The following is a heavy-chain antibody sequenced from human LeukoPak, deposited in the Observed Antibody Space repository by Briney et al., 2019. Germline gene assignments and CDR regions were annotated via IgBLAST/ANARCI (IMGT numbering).Heavy chain of an antibody. CDR1: GYTFTGYY. CDR2: INPNSGGT. Sequence: ASVKVSCKASGYTFTGYYMHWVRQAPGQGLEWMGWINPNSGGTNYAQKFQGRVTMTRDTSISTAYMELSSLRSEDTAVYYCARVITMIESWGQGTLVTVSS. CDR3: ARVITMIES. D-gene: IGHD3-22*01. V-gene: IGHV1-2*02. J-gene: IGHJ5*02.